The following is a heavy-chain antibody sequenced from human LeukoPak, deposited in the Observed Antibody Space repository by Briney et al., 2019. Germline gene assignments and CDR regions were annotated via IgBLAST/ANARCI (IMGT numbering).Heavy chain of an antibody. J-gene: IGHJ4*02. Sequence: GGSLRLPCAASGFTFSSYAMHWVRQAPGKGLEYVSAISSNGGSTYYADSVKGRFTISRDNSKNTLCLQMGSLRAEDMAVYYCARESTVTHSFDYWGQGTLVTVSS. D-gene: IGHD4-17*01. V-gene: IGHV3-64*02. CDR3: ARESTVTHSFDY. CDR1: GFTFSSYA. CDR2: ISSNGGST.